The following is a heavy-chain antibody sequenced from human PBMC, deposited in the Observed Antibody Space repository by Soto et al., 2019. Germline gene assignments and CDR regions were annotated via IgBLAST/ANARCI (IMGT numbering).Heavy chain of an antibody. V-gene: IGHV1-8*01. D-gene: IGHD3-10*01. J-gene: IGHJ4*02. CDR2: VNPNNGDT. CDR3: AKVSRKGSAIDFDY. CDR1: GYTFSNYD. Sequence: QVQLVQSGAELKKPGASVKVSCKASGYTFSNYDMNWVRQATGQGPEWIGWVNPNNGDTGYAQKFQGRVTLTTDIYTNTAYMELTSLRSEDTAIYYCAKVSRKGSAIDFDYWGQGTLITVSS.